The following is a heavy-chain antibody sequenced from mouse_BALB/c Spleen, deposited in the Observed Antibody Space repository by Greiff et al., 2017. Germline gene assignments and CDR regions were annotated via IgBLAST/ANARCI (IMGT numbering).Heavy chain of an antibody. D-gene: IGHD1-1*01. CDR3: ARVGFITTVVATDFDY. CDR2: IDPANGNT. Sequence: EVQLQQSGAELVKPGASVKLSCTASGFNIKDTYMHWVKQRPEQGLEWIGRIDPANGNTKYDPKFQGKATITADTSSNTAYLQLSSLTSEDTAFYYCARVGFITTVVATDFDYWGQGTTLTVSS. J-gene: IGHJ2*01. CDR1: GFNIKDTY. V-gene: IGHV14-3*02.